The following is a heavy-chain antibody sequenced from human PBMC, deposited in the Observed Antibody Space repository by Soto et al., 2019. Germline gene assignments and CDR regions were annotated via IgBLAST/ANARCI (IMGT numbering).Heavy chain of an antibody. Sequence: GASVKVSCKASGYTFTSYDINWVRQATGRGLEWMGWMNPNSGNTGYAQKFQGRVTMTRNTSISTAYMELSSLRSEDTAVYYCARVSCSGGSCYLAFDIWGQGTMVTVSS. J-gene: IGHJ3*02. V-gene: IGHV1-8*01. CDR1: GYTFTSYD. D-gene: IGHD2-15*01. CDR2: MNPNSGNT. CDR3: ARVSCSGGSCYLAFDI.